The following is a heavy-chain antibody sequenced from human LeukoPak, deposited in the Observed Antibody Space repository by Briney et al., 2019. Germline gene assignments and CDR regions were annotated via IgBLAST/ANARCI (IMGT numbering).Heavy chain of an antibody. CDR3: AKDDGYGYVDY. CDR1: GFTLSSYA. D-gene: IGHD5-18*01. J-gene: IGHJ4*02. V-gene: IGHV3-64*01. Sequence: GGSLRLSCAASGFTLSSYAMHWVRQAPGKGLEYVSAISSNGGSTYYANSVKGRFTISRDNSKNTLYLQMGSLRAEDMAVYYCAKDDGYGYVDYWGQGTLVTVSS. CDR2: ISSNGGST.